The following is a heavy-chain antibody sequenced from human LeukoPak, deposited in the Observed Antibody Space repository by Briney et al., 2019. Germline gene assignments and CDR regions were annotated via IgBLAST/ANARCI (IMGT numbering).Heavy chain of an antibody. CDR2: TSGSGGST. D-gene: IGHD3-22*01. Sequence: PGGSLRLSCAASGFTFRTYAMSWVRQTQGQGLDWVSVTSGSGGSTYYADSVKGRFTISRDNSRNTLYLQMNSLRVEDTAVYYCAKGPRGVVNDAFDIWGQGTMVTVSS. V-gene: IGHV3-23*01. CDR1: GFTFRTYA. J-gene: IGHJ3*02. CDR3: AKGPRGVVNDAFDI.